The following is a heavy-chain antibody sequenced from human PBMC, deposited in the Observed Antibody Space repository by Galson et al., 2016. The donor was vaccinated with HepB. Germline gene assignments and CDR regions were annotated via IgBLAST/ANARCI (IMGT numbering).Heavy chain of an antibody. CDR3: TGGRGAGYNGKEWNFEY. V-gene: IGHV3-23*01. CDR1: GFTFSTYA. CDR2: VSGSGGT. D-gene: IGHD5-12*01. Sequence: SLRLSCASSGFTFSTYAMSWVRQVPGKGLEWVSSVSGSGGTSYADSVKGRFTISRDNSKNTLYLQMNSLRVEDTAVYYCTGGRGAGYNGKEWNFEYWGQGILVTVSS. J-gene: IGHJ4*02.